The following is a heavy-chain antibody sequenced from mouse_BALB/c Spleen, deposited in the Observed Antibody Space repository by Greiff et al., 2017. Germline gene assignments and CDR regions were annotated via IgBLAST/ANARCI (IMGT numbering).Heavy chain of an antibody. CDR2: ISSGSSTI. D-gene: IGHD2-1*01. J-gene: IGHJ4*01. CDR3: AREIYYDYYAMDY. CDR1: GFTFSSFG. Sequence: DVQLVESGGGLVQPGGSRKLSCAASGFTFSSFGMHWVRQAPEKGLEWVAYISSGSSTIYYADTVKGRFTISRDNPKNTLFLQMTSLRSEDTAMYYCAREIYYDYYAMDYWGQGTSVTVSS. V-gene: IGHV5-17*02.